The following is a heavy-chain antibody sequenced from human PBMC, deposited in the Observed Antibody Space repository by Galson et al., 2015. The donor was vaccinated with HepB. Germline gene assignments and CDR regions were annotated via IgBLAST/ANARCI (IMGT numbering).Heavy chain of an antibody. CDR3: ARDFPYFDY. CDR2: ISYDGSNK. J-gene: IGHJ4*02. V-gene: IGHV3-30-3*01. CDR1: GFTFNTYA. Sequence: SLRLSCAASGFTFNTYAMHWVRQAPGKGLEWVAVISYDGSNKYCADSVKGRCTISRDNSKNTLFLQMNSLRAEDTAVYYCARDFPYFDYWGQETLVTVSS.